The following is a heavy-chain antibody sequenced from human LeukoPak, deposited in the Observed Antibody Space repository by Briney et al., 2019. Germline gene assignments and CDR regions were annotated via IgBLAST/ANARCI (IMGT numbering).Heavy chain of an antibody. Sequence: ASVKVSCKASGYTFTSYDINWVRQATGQGLEWMGWMNPNIGNTGYAQKFQGRVTITRNNSISTAYMELSSLRSEDPAVYYCTRSGSYRSWFDPWGQGTMVTVSS. CDR3: TRSGSYRSWFDP. D-gene: IGHD3-10*01. V-gene: IGHV1-8*01. CDR2: MNPNIGNT. J-gene: IGHJ5*02. CDR1: GYTFTSYD.